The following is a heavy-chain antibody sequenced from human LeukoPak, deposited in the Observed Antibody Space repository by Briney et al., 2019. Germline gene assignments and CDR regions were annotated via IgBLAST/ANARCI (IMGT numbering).Heavy chain of an antibody. CDR1: GYTFTSYY. Sequence: SSVKVSCKASGYTFTSYYMHWVRQAPGQGLEWMGIINPSGGSTSYAQKFQGRVTMTRDTSTSTVYMELSSLRSEDTAVYYCATTRLSELREDAFDIWGQGTMVTVSS. CDR2: INPSGGST. J-gene: IGHJ3*02. CDR3: ATTRLSELREDAFDI. D-gene: IGHD1-7*01. V-gene: IGHV1-46*01.